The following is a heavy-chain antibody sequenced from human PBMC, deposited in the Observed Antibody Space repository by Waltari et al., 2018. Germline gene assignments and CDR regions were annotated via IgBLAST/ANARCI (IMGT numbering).Heavy chain of an antibody. J-gene: IGHJ3*02. D-gene: IGHD3-3*01. CDR3: ARDHYDFWSGYWRGDYAFDI. Sequence: QVQLQESGPGLVTPSQTLSLTCTVSGGSIRSGSYYWTWIRPPAGKGLEWIGRIYTSGSTNYNPSLKSRVTISVDTSKNQFSLKLSSVTAADTAVYYCARDHYDFWSGYWRGDYAFDIWGQGTMVTVSS. CDR1: GGSIRSGSYY. CDR2: IYTSGST. V-gene: IGHV4-61*02.